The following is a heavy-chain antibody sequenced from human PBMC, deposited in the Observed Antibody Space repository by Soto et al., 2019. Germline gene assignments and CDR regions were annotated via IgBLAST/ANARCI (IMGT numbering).Heavy chain of an antibody. V-gene: IGHV3-21*03. CDR3: PRDAPTWNFDS. D-gene: IGHD1-1*01. J-gene: IGHJ4*02. CDR2: IIGSSTYI. Sequence: EVQLVESGGGLVKPGGSLRLSCAASGFSFSTYSMNWVRQAPGKGLEWVSSIIGSSTYIFYADSVKGRFTISRDNAKNSLYRQMTTLRAEATAVYYRPRDAPTWNFDSWGQGTLVTVSS. CDR1: GFSFSTYS.